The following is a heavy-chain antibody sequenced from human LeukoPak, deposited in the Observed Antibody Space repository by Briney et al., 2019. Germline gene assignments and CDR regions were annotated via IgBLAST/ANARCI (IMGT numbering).Heavy chain of an antibody. D-gene: IGHD2-15*01. J-gene: IGHJ4*02. Sequence: GGSLRLSCAASGFTFSSYAMSWVRQAPGKGLEWVSAISGSGGSTYYADSVKGRFTISRDNAKNTLYLQMNSLRAEDTAVYYCAKAYIVVVVAADGSFDYWGQGTLVTLSS. CDR3: AKAYIVVVVAADGSFDY. CDR1: GFTFSSYA. CDR2: ISGSGGST. V-gene: IGHV3-23*01.